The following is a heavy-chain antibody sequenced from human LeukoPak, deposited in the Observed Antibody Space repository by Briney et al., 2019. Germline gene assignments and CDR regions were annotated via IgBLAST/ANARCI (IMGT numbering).Heavy chain of an antibody. CDR3: ARTGENPPAATLYGMDV. CDR1: XXX. CDR2: IIPIFGTA. D-gene: IGHD2-15*01. J-gene: IGHJ6*02. Sequence: XXXXSWVRQAPXXXXEWMGGIIPIFGTANYAQKFQGRVTITADESTSTAYMELSSLRSEGTAVYYCARTGENPPAATLYGMDVWGQGTTVTVSS. V-gene: IGHV1-69*01.